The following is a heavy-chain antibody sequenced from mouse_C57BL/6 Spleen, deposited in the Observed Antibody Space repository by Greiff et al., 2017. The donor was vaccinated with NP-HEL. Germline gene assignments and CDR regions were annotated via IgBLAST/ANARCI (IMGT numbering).Heavy chain of an antibody. V-gene: IGHV5-16*01. CDR2: INYDGSST. CDR1: GFTFSDYY. D-gene: IGHD1-1*01. Sequence: EVKLVESEGGLVQPGSSMKLSCTASGFTFSDYYMAWVRQVPEKGLEWVANINYDGSSTYYLDSLKSRFIISRDNAKNLLYLQMSSLKSEDTATYYCARPGSSLYWYFDVWGTGTTVTVSS. CDR3: ARPGSSLYWYFDV. J-gene: IGHJ1*03.